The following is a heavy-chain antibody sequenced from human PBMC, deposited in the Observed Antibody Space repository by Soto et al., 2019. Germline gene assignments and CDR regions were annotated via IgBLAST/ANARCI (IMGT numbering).Heavy chain of an antibody. J-gene: IGHJ4*02. CDR3: AKVEDSSTWYQFDH. D-gene: IGHD6-13*01. V-gene: IGHV3-23*01. CDR2: INGSGSST. CDR1: GFTFSNYA. Sequence: EVQLLESGGGLVQPGGSLRLSCAASGFTFSNYAMSWVRQAPGKGLEWVASINGSGSSTYYADSVKGRFTISRDKSKNTLYLQMNSLRAEDTAVYYCAKVEDSSTWYQFDHWGQGTLVTVSS.